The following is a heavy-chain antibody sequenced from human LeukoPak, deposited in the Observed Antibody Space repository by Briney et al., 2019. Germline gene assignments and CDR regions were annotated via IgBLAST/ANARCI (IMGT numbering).Heavy chain of an antibody. D-gene: IGHD2-15*01. Sequence: PGGSLRLSCSASGFTFSSYAMHWVRQAPGKGLEYVSAISSNGGSTYYADSVKGRFTISRDNSKNTLYLQMSSLRAEDTAVYFCVRGYSFGPYGMDVWGQGILVTVSS. CDR1: GFTFSSYA. V-gene: IGHV3-64D*06. J-gene: IGHJ6*02. CDR3: VRGYSFGPYGMDV. CDR2: ISSNGGST.